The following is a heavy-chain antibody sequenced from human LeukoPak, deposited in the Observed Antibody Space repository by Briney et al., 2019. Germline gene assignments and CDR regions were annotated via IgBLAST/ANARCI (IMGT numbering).Heavy chain of an antibody. J-gene: IGHJ4*02. D-gene: IGHD3-9*01. CDR2: IYYSGST. Sequence: SETLSLTCTVSGGSISSYYWSWIRQPPGKGLEWIGYIYYSGSTNYNPSLKGRVTISVDTSKNQFSLKLSSVTAADTAVYYCARAGLYFDWLLAFDYWGQGTLVTVSS. CDR1: GGSISSYY. CDR3: ARAGLYFDWLLAFDY. V-gene: IGHV4-59*01.